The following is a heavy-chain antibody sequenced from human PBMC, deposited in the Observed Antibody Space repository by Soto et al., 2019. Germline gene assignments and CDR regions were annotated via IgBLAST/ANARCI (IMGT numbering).Heavy chain of an antibody. CDR3: VTVATHSYNWLDT. Sequence: GGSLRLSCEASGFTFSSYWMHWVRQAPGKGLVWVSRINADGSTTTYADSVKGLFTISRDNAKNTLYLQMNSLRAEDTAVYYCVTVATHSYNWLDTWGQGTLVTVSS. CDR1: GFTFSSYW. J-gene: IGHJ5*02. V-gene: IGHV3-74*01. D-gene: IGHD6-6*01. CDR2: INADGSTT.